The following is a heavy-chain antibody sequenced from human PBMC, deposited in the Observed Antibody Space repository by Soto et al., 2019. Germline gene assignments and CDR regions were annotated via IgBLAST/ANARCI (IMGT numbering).Heavy chain of an antibody. CDR3: AKGGGRGYGGYDSPLDY. CDR2: ISFDGSNE. D-gene: IGHD5-12*01. J-gene: IGHJ4*02. V-gene: IGHV3-30*18. CDR1: GFTFSSFG. Sequence: GGSLRLSCAASGFTFSSFGMHWVRQAPGKGLEWVALISFDGSNELYVDSVRGRFSVSRDNSRNTLFLQMHSLRSEDTATYFCAKGGGRGYGGYDSPLDYWGQGTLVTVSS.